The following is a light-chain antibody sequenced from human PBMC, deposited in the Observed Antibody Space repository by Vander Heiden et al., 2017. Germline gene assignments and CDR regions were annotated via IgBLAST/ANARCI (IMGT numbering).Light chain of an antibody. Sequence: DIVMTQSPDSLAVSLGERATINCKSSQSVLYSSNNKNYLAWYQQKPGQPPKLLIYWASTRESRVPDRFSGSGSGTYFTLTISSLQAEDVAVYSCQQYYSIPQTFGQGTKVEIK. J-gene: IGKJ1*01. CDR1: QSVLYSSNNKNY. V-gene: IGKV4-1*01. CDR3: QQYYSIPQT. CDR2: WAS.